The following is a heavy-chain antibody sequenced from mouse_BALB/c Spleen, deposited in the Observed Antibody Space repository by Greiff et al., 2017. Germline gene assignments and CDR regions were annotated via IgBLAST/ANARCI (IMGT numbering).Heavy chain of an antibody. Sequence: QVQLQQPGAELVKPGASVTMSCKASGYTFTSYCMHWVKQTPGQGLEWIGEIYPSDSYTNYNQKFKGKATLTVDNSSSTAYMQLSRLTSEDSAVYYCARKVICYDYGAGGFAYWGQGTLVTVSA. J-gene: IGHJ3*01. CDR1: GYTFTSYC. D-gene: IGHD2-4*01. CDR2: IYPSDSYT. CDR3: ARKVICYDYGAGGFAY. V-gene: IGHV1-69*02.